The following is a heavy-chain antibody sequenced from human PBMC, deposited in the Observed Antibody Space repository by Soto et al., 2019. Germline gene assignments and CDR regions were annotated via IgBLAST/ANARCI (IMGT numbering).Heavy chain of an antibody. CDR2: ISYDGSNK. J-gene: IGHJ4*02. D-gene: IGHD5-12*01. Sequence: PGGSLRLSCAASGFTFSSYGMHWVRQAPGKGLEWVAVISYDGSNKYYADSVKGRFTISRDNSKNTLYLQMNSLRAEDTAVYYCAKSGGDGYNSAPYYFDYWGQGTLVTV. CDR1: GFTFSSYG. V-gene: IGHV3-30*18. CDR3: AKSGGDGYNSAPYYFDY.